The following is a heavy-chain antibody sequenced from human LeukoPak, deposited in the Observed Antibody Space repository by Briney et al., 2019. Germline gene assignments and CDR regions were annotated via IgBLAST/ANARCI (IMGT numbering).Heavy chain of an antibody. J-gene: IGHJ6*03. D-gene: IGHD1-14*01. Sequence: GGSLRLSCAASGFTFNSYDMSWVRQAPGKALEWVSAISGSGGGTYYADSVKGRFTISRDNSKNTLYLQMNSLRAEDTALYYCARYIYYYNYMDVWGKGTTVTISS. CDR3: ARYIYYYNYMDV. CDR2: ISGSGGGT. CDR1: GFTFNSYD. V-gene: IGHV3-23*01.